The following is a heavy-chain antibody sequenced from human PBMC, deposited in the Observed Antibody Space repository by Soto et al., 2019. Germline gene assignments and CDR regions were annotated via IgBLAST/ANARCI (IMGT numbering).Heavy chain of an antibody. Sequence: GGSLRLSCAASRFIFNSYGMHWVRQAPGKGLEWVAVIWYDGSNKYYADSLKGRFIISRDNSKNTLYLQMNSLRAEDTAVYYCARAANRGYDYFNYWGLGTLVTVSS. J-gene: IGHJ4*02. D-gene: IGHD5-12*01. V-gene: IGHV3-33*01. CDR2: IWYDGSNK. CDR3: ARAANRGYDYFNY. CDR1: RFIFNSYG.